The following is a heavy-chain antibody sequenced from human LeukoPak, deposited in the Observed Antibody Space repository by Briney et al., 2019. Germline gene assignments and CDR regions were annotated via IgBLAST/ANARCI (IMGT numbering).Heavy chain of an antibody. CDR2: IIPILGIA. D-gene: IGHD5-24*01. Sequence: ASVKVTCKASGGTFSRYAISWVRQAPGQGLEWMGRIIPILGIANYAQKFQGRVTITADKYTSTAYMELSSLRSEDTAVYYCAPTRRAYYYMDVWGKGTTVTVSS. J-gene: IGHJ6*03. CDR3: APTRRAYYYMDV. V-gene: IGHV1-69*04. CDR1: GGTFSRYA.